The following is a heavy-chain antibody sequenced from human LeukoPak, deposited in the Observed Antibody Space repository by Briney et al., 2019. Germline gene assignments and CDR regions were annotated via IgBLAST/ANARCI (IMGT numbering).Heavy chain of an antibody. CDR2: IIPILGIA. J-gene: IGHJ6*03. Sequence: ASVKVSCKASGGTFSSYTISWVRQAPGQGLEWMGRIIPILGIANYARKFQGRVTITADKSTSTAYMELSSLRSEDTAVYYCARGGILEGWEHKYYYYYMDVWGKGTTVTVSS. CDR1: GGTFSSYT. CDR3: ARGGILEGWEHKYYYYYMDV. D-gene: IGHD1-26*01. V-gene: IGHV1-69*02.